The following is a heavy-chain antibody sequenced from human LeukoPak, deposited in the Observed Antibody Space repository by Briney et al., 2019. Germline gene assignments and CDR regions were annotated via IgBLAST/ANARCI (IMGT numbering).Heavy chain of an antibody. J-gene: IGHJ5*02. CDR2: INQSGSN. D-gene: IGHD4-17*01. CDR1: GGSFSGYY. V-gene: IGHV4-34*01. CDR3: ASAGPDYGVSQVGNWFDP. Sequence: SETLSLTCAVYGGSFSGYYWSWIRQPPGKGLEWIGEINQSGSNNYNPSLKSRVTISVDTSRDKFSLKLSSVTAEDTAVYYCASAGPDYGVSQVGNWFDPWGQGTLGTVSS.